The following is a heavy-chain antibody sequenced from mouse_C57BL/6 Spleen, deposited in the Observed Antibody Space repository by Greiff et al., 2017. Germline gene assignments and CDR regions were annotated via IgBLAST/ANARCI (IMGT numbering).Heavy chain of an antibody. CDR2: ISSGSSTI. CDR1: GFTFSDYG. V-gene: IGHV5-17*01. CDR3: ARRWLLTYWYFDV. Sequence: EVNLVESGGGLVKPGGSLKLSCAASGFTFSDYGMHWVRQAPEKGLEWVAYISSGSSTIYYADTVKGRFTISRDNAKNTLFLQMTSLRSEDTAMYYCARRWLLTYWYFDVWGTGTTVTVSS. D-gene: IGHD2-3*01. J-gene: IGHJ1*03.